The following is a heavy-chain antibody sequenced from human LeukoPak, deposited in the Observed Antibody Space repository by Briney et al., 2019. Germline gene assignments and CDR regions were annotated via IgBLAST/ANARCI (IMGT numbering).Heavy chain of an antibody. V-gene: IGHV3-23*01. CDR3: ARAPKDDYGDYGGYFDY. Sequence: GGSLRLSCAASGFTFSSYAMSWVRQAPGKGLEWVSAISGGGRTYYADSVNGRFTISRDNSKNTLDLQMDSLRAEDTAVYYCARAPKDDYGDYGGYFDYWGQGTLVTVSS. CDR1: GFTFSSYA. D-gene: IGHD4-17*01. CDR2: ISGGGRT. J-gene: IGHJ4*02.